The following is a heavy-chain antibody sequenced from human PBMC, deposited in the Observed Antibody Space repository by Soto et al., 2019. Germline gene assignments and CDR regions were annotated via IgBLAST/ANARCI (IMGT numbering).Heavy chain of an antibody. V-gene: IGHV4-59*01. CDR2: IYYSGST. J-gene: IGHJ5*02. Sequence: PSETLSLTCTVSGGSISSYYWSWIRQPPGKGLEWIGYIYYSGSTNYNPSLKSRVTISVDTSKNQFSLKLSSVTAADTAVYYCASYGSGSFLNXFDPWGQGTLVTVSS. D-gene: IGHD3-10*01. CDR1: GGSISSYY. CDR3: ASYGSGSFLNXFDP.